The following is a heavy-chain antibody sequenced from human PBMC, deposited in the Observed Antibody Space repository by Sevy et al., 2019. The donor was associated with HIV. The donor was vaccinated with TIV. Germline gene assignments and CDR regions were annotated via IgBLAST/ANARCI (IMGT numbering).Heavy chain of an antibody. V-gene: IGHV3-23*01. CDR1: GFTFTSYA. J-gene: IGHJ3*02. Sequence: GGSLRLSCAASGFTFTSYAMSWVRQTPGKGLEWISGLRGGGGSPFYAGSVKGRFTSSRDNSKNTLYLQMNSLRAEDTTLYYCAKDRIWELGDAFDIWGQGTMVTVSS. CDR2: LRGGGGSP. CDR3: AKDRIWELGDAFDI. D-gene: IGHD1-26*01.